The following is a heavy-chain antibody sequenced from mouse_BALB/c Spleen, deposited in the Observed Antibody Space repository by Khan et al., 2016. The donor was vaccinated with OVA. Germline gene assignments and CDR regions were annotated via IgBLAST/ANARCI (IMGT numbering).Heavy chain of an antibody. CDR1: GYTFTSYW. Sequence: QVQLQQSGAELVKAGASVKMSCKASGYTFTSYWMHWVKQRLGQGLEWFAETNPTNGRTYYTEKFKSKATLTVDKSSSTAYMLLSGPTFEDSAVYYWARIKKIVATYFDDWGQGTTLTGSS. D-gene: IGHD1-1*01. CDR2: TNPTNGRT. V-gene: IGHV1S81*02. J-gene: IGHJ2*01. CDR3: ARIKKIVATYFDD.